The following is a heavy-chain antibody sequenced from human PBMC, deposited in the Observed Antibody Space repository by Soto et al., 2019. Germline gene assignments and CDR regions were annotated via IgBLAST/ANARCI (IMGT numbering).Heavy chain of an antibody. Sequence: GGSLRLSCAASGFTFSSYAMSWVRQAPGKGLEWVSAISGSGGSTYYADSVKGRFTISRDNAKNSLYLQMNSLRAEDTAVYYCTIFGVVTFDAFDIWGQGTMVTVSS. J-gene: IGHJ3*02. V-gene: IGHV3-23*01. CDR3: TIFGVVTFDAFDI. D-gene: IGHD3-3*01. CDR1: GFTFSSYA. CDR2: ISGSGGST.